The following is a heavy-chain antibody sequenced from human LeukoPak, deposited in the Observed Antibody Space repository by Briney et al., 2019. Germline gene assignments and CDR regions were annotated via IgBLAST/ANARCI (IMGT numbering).Heavy chain of an antibody. Sequence: GGSLRLSCAASGFTFSSYAMHWVRQAPGKGLEWVAVISYDGSNKYYADSVKGRFTISRDNSKNTLYLQMNSLRAEDTAVYYCARELLGVYYFDYWGQGTLVTVSS. V-gene: IGHV3-30-3*01. CDR1: GFTFSSYA. CDR3: ARELLGVYYFDY. D-gene: IGHD3-10*01. CDR2: ISYDGSNK. J-gene: IGHJ4*02.